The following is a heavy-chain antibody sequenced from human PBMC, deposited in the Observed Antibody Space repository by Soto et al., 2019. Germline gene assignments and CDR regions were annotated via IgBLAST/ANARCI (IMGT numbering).Heavy chain of an antibody. J-gene: IGHJ4*02. CDR2: ISSRSSTI. CDR3: AKRGYRGLDY. V-gene: IGHV3-48*02. D-gene: IGHD5-18*01. CDR1: GFTLSSFT. Sequence: EVHLVESGGGLVQPGGSLRLSCAASGFTLSSFTLNRFRQAPGKGLEWVSYISSRSSTIYSAAALKGRFTISRDNAKNSRYLQMNSLRDEDTAVYYCAKRGYRGLDYWGQGTLVTVSS.